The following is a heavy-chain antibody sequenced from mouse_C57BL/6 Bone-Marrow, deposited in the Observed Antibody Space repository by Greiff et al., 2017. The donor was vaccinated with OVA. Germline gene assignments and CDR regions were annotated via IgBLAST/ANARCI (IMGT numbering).Heavy chain of an antibody. D-gene: IGHD1-1*01. CDR2: ISSGSSTI. Sequence: EVQRVESGGGLVKPGGSLKLSCAASGFTFSDYGMHWVRQAPEKGLEWVAYISSGSSTIYYADTVKGRFTISRDNAKNTLFLQMTSLRSEDTAMYYCAGGSSYVWFAYWGQGTLVTVSA. V-gene: IGHV5-17*01. J-gene: IGHJ3*01. CDR3: AGGSSYVWFAY. CDR1: GFTFSDYG.